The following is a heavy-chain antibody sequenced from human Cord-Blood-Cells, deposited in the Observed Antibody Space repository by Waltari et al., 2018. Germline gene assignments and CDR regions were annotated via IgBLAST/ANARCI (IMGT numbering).Heavy chain of an antibody. CDR2: FDPEDGET. Sequence: QVQLVQSGAEVKKPGASVKVSCKVSGYTLTELPMHWVRQDPGKGLEWMGGFDPEDGETIYAQKFQGRVTMTEDTSTDTAYMELSSLRSEDTAVYYCATATYSSSWYGYFQHWGKGTLVTVSS. V-gene: IGHV1-24*01. CDR3: ATATYSSSWYGYFQH. D-gene: IGHD6-13*01. CDR1: GYTLTELP. J-gene: IGHJ1*01.